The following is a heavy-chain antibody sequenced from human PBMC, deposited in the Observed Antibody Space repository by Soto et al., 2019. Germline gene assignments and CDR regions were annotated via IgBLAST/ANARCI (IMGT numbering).Heavy chain of an antibody. Sequence: GESLKISCQVSGYPFTTYWIGWVRQMPGKGLEWMGIIYPGDSDTRYSPSFQGQVTISADKSISTAYLQWSSLKASDTAMYYCAGGGVRGVITRTRDYYGMDVWGQGTTVTVSS. CDR2: IYPGDSDT. CDR1: GYPFTTYW. D-gene: IGHD3-10*01. V-gene: IGHV5-51*01. J-gene: IGHJ6*02. CDR3: AGGGVRGVITRTRDYYGMDV.